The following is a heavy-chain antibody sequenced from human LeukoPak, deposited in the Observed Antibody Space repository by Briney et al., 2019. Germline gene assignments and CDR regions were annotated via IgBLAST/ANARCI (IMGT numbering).Heavy chain of an antibody. CDR1: GFSFSNVW. CDR3: AKEPRWELLHSFDI. J-gene: IGHJ3*02. V-gene: IGHV3-15*01. D-gene: IGHD1-26*01. Sequence: GGSLRLSCVASGFSFSNVWMTWVRQAPGKGLEWVGRIKRKSEGEATDYAAPVRDRFTISRDDSKNTLFLQINSLRAEDTAVYYCAKEPRWELLHSFDIWGQGTMVTVSS. CDR2: IKRKSEGEAT.